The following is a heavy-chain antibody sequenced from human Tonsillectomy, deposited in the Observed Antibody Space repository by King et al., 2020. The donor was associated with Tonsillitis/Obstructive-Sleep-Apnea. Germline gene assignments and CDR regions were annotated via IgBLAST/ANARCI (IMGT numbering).Heavy chain of an antibody. J-gene: IGHJ4*02. CDR1: GGSISSYY. CDR3: ARVSYYGEYYFDY. V-gene: IGHV4-59*01. D-gene: IGHD3-3*01. CDR2: IYYSGST. Sequence: VQLQESGPGLVKPSETLSLTCTVSGGSISSYYWSWLRQPPGKGLEWIGYIYYSGSTNYNPSLKSRVTISVDTSKNQFSLKLRSVTDADTAVYYCARVSYYGEYYFDYWGQGTLVTVSS.